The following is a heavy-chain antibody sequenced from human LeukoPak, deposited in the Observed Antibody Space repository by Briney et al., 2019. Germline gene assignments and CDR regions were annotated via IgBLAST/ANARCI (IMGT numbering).Heavy chain of an antibody. CDR2: IYHSGST. Sequence: PSGTLSLTCAVSGGSISSSNWWSWVRQPPGKGLEWIGEIYHSGSTNYNPSLKSRVAISLDKSKNQFSLKLSSVTAADTAVYYCARENYDSSGYYFDYWGQGTLVTVSS. CDR3: ARENYDSSGYYFDY. V-gene: IGHV4-4*02. CDR1: GGSISSSNW. D-gene: IGHD3-22*01. J-gene: IGHJ4*02.